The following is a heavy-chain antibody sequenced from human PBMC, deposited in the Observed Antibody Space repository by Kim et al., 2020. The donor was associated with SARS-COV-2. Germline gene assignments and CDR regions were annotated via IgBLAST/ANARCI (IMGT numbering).Heavy chain of an antibody. CDR3: TRVTGTTLAFWDAYDI. V-gene: IGHV3-73*01. CDR1: GFSFSDSA. D-gene: IGHD1-1*01. J-gene: IGHJ3*02. CDR2: IRSKANSYAT. Sequence: GGSLRLSCAASGFSFSDSAMHWVRQDSGKGLEWVGLIRSKANSYATTYAASVKGRFTISRDDSKNAAYLQMNSLKTEDTAVYYCTRVTGTTLAFWDAYDIWGQGTMVTVSS.